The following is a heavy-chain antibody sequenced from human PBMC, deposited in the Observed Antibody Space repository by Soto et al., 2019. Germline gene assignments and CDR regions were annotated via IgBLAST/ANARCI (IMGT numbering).Heavy chain of an antibody. D-gene: IGHD2-21*02. CDR1: GYTFTGYY. CDR3: ARVGAYCGGDCPYYYYYGMDV. J-gene: IGHJ6*02. Sequence: QVQLVQSGAEVKKPGASVKVSCKASGYTFTGYYMHWVRQAPGQGLEWKGWINPNSGGTNYAQKFQGRVTMTSDTSISTAYMELSRLRSDDTAVYYCARVGAYCGGDCPYYYYYGMDVWGQGTTVTVSS. CDR2: INPNSGGT. V-gene: IGHV1-2*02.